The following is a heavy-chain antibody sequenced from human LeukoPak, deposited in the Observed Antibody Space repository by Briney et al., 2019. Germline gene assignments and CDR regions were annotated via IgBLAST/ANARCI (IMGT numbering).Heavy chain of an antibody. D-gene: IGHD2-2*01. CDR3: ARREPQGCSGTSCFAGPVGH. CDR2: ISGTSEYI. CDR1: GFTFSSYS. J-gene: IGHJ4*02. V-gene: IGHV3-21*06. Sequence: GGSLRLSCAASGFTFSSYSMNWVRQAPGRGLEWVSSISGTSEYIYYADSVKGRFTISRDNGQNSLYLQMNSLRAEDTAVYYCARREPQGCSGTSCFAGPVGHWGQGTLVTVSS.